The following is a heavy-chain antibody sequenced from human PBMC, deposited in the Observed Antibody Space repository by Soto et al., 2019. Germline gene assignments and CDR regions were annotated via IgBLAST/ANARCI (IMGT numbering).Heavy chain of an antibody. J-gene: IGHJ4*01. CDR1: GGSINDYY. Sequence: NPSETLSLTCTVSGGSINDYYWSWTRQPPGKGLEWIAYGLRPDYTGYNPSLRNRVTISSDTSKNPFSLRLISVTAADTAVYYCVAGPDRAKSAYWGQGTLVTVSS. CDR2: GLRPDYT. V-gene: IGHV4-59*01. CDR3: VAGPDRAKSAY.